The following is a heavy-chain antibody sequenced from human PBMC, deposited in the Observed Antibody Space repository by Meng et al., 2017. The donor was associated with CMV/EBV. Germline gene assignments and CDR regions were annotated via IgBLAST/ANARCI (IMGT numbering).Heavy chain of an antibody. CDR1: GFTFSSYS. V-gene: IGHV3-21*01. D-gene: IGHD3-3*01. CDR3: ARPHQTSGYYESYYYYGMDV. Sequence: LSLTCAASGFTFSSYSMNWVRQAPGKGLEWVSSISSSSSYIYYADSVKGRFTISRDNAKNSLYLQMNSLRAEDTAVYYCARPHQTSGYYESYYYYGMDVWGQGTTVTVSS. CDR2: ISSSSSYI. J-gene: IGHJ6*02.